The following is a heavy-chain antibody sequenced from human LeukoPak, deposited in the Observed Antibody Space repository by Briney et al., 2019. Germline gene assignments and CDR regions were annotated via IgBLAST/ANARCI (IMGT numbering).Heavy chain of an antibody. CDR1: GVSIGSSSFY. J-gene: IGHJ4*02. CDR3: ARHGHSHYYDY. D-gene: IGHD3-3*02. Sequence: PSETLSLTCTVSGVSIGSSSFYWRCTGQPPGKVLEWIGSIFYSGSTYYNPSLKSRVTISADTSKNQFFLRLSSVTATDTAVYYCARHGHSHYYDYWGQGTLVTVSS. V-gene: IGHV4-39*01. CDR2: IFYSGST.